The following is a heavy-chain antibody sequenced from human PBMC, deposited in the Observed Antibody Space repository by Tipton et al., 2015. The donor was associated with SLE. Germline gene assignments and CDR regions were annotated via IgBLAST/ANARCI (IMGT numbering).Heavy chain of an antibody. V-gene: IGHV4-39*07. CDR2: INHSGST. D-gene: IGHD3-9*01. J-gene: IGHJ3*01. CDR1: GGSISTSNYN. Sequence: TLSLTCTVSGGSISTSNYNWGWIRQPPGKGLEWIGEINHSGSTNYNPSLKSRVTISVDTSKNQFSLKLRSVTAADTAVYYCASGILTGNAAFDVWGQGTMVTVSP. CDR3: ASGILTGNAAFDV.